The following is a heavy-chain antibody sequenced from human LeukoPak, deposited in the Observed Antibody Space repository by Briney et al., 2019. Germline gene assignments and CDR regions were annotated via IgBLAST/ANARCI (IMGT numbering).Heavy chain of an antibody. Sequence: ASVKVSCKASGYTCTGYYMHWVRQAPGQGLEWMGWINPNSGGTNYAQKFQGWVTLTRDTSISTACMELSRLRSDDTAVYYCARDYFSRSSGYDGSYFYGMDVWGQGTTVTVSS. J-gene: IGHJ6*02. CDR1: GYTCTGYY. D-gene: IGHD3-22*01. V-gene: IGHV1-2*04. CDR3: ARDYFSRSSGYDGSYFYGMDV. CDR2: INPNSGGT.